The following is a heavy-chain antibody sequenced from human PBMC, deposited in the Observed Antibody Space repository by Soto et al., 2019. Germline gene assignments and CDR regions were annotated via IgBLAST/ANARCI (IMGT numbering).Heavy chain of an antibody. CDR3: AIWGGVPAAISNYYYYMDV. CDR1: GFTFSSYG. Sequence: GGSLRLSCAASGFTFSSYGMHWVRQAPGKGLEWVAVIWYDGSNKYYADSVKGRFTISRDNSKNTLYLQMNSLRAEDPAVYYCAIWGGVPAAISNYYYYMDVWGKGTTVTVSS. V-gene: IGHV3-33*08. J-gene: IGHJ6*03. CDR2: IWYDGSNK. D-gene: IGHD2-2*01.